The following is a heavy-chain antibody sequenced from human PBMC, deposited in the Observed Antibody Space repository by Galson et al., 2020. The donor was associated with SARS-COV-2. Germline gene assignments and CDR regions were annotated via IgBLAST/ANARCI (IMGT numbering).Heavy chain of an antibody. CDR1: GYSFTTHW. CDR2: LYPGDSEI. J-gene: IGHJ4*02. V-gene: IGHV5-51*01. CDR3: ARHRGGGNGWYFDY. D-gene: IGHD6-19*01. Sequence: GESLKISCKGSGYSFTTHWIVWVRQMHGKGLEWMGVLYPGDSEIRYNPSFQGQVAISADKSINTAYLRWSNLKASDTAMYYCARHRGGGNGWYFDYWGQGTLVTVSS.